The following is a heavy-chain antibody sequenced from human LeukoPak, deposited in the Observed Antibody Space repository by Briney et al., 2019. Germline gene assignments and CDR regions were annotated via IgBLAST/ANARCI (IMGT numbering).Heavy chain of an antibody. V-gene: IGHV3-23*01. D-gene: IGHD3-3*01. CDR1: GFTFSSYA. Sequence: GGSLRLSCAASGFTFSSYAMSWVRQVPGKGLEWASSISGHTADTYYADSVKGRFTISRDNSKNTLYLQMNSLRAEDTAVYYCAKLFLEWLFTNFDYWGQGTLVTVSS. CDR2: ISGHTADT. J-gene: IGHJ4*02. CDR3: AKLFLEWLFTNFDY.